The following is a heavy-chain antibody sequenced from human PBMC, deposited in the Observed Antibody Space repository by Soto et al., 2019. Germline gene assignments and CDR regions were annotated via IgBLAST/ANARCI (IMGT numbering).Heavy chain of an antibody. V-gene: IGHV3-23*01. Sequence: PGESLRLSCAASGFTFSSYAMSWVRQAPGKGLEWVSAISGSGGSTYYADSVKGRFTISVDKSISTTYLEWSSLKATDTAFYYCATWRSSHWFDYWGQGTLVTVSS. CDR1: GFTFSSYA. CDR2: ISGSGGST. D-gene: IGHD2-2*01. J-gene: IGHJ4*02. CDR3: ATWRSSHWFDY.